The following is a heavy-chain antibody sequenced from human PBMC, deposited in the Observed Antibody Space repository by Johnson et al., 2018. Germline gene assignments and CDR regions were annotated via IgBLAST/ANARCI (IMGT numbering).Heavy chain of an antibody. J-gene: IGHJ6*02. V-gene: IGHV3-33*01. D-gene: IGHD1-26*01. CDR1: GFTFSSYG. CDR2: IWYDGSNK. Sequence: VQLVESGGGVVQPGRSLRLSCAASGFTFSSYGMHWVRQAPGKGLEWVALIWYDGSNKYYADSVKGRFTISRDNSKNTLYLQMNSLRAEDTAVYYCARAESGSPDVWGQGTTVTVSS. CDR3: ARAESGSPDV.